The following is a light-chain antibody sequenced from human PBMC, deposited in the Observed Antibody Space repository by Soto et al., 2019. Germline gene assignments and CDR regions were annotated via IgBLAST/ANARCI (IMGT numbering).Light chain of an antibody. CDR2: EVS. CDR1: SSDVGGYNY. V-gene: IGLV2-14*01. Sequence: QSALTQPASVSGSPGQSITISCTGTSSDVGGYNYVSWYQQHPGKAPKLMIYEVSNRPSGVSNRFSGSKSGNTASLTISGLQAEDEADYYCRSYTSSSGGFGGGTKLTVL. J-gene: IGLJ3*02. CDR3: RSYTSSSGG.